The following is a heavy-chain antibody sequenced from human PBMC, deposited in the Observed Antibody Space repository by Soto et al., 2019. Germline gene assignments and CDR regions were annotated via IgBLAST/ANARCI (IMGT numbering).Heavy chain of an antibody. D-gene: IGHD5-12*01. V-gene: IGHV3-23*01. CDR2: ISGSGGST. CDR1: GFTFSSYA. J-gene: IGHJ4*02. Sequence: GGSLRLSCAASGFTFSSYAMSWVRQAPGKGLEWVSAISGSGGSTYYADSVKGRFTISRDNSKNTLYLQMNSLRAEDTAVYYCAKADSGYDLDPYYFDYWGQGTLVTVSS. CDR3: AKADSGYDLDPYYFDY.